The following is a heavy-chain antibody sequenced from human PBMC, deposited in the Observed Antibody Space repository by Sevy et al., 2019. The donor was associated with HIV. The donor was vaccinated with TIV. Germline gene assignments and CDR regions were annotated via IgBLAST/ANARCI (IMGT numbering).Heavy chain of an antibody. CDR3: VRDASDGSEGSGYPFDD. CDR1: GYTFVTYG. D-gene: IGHD3-22*01. J-gene: IGHJ4*02. CDR2: ISGNDGST. Sequence: ASVKVSCKTSGYTFVTYGISWVRQVPGQGPQWMGWISGNDGSTREAQIFQDRVTMTTDRTTSTAYMEVRRLRSDDTAVYYCVRDASDGSEGSGYPFDDWGQGTLVTVSS. V-gene: IGHV1-18*01.